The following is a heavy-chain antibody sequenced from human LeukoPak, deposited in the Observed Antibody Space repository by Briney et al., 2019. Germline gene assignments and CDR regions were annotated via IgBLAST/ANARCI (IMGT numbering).Heavy chain of an antibody. CDR1: GGTFSSYA. V-gene: IGHV1-69*13. D-gene: IGHD2-15*01. CDR2: IIPIFGTA. CDR3: ARDNCSGGSCYSDY. J-gene: IGHJ4*02. Sequence: ASVEVSCKASGGTFSSYAISWVRQAPGQGLEWMGGIIPIFGTANYAQKFQGRVTITADESTSTAYMELSSLRSEDTAVYYCARDNCSGGSCYSDYWGQGTLVTVSS.